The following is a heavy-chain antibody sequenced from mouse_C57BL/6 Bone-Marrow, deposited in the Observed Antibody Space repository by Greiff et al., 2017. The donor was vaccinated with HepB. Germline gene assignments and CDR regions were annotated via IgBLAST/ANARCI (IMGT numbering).Heavy chain of an antibody. J-gene: IGHJ1*03. V-gene: IGHV5-17*01. D-gene: IGHD1-1*01. CDR1: GFTFSDYG. CDR3: ARPCYDYGSSYGGYFDV. CDR2: ISSGSSTI. Sequence: EVKLMESGGGLVKPGGSLKLSCAASGFTFSDYGMHWVRQAPEKGLEWVAYISSGSSTIYYADTVKGRFPISRDNATNTLCLQMTSLRSEDTAMYYGARPCYDYGSSYGGYFDVWGKGTTVTVSS.